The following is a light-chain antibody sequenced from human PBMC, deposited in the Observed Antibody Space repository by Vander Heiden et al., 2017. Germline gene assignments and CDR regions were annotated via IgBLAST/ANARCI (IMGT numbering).Light chain of an antibody. CDR3: QAWDSSTGV. Sequence: SSELTQPPSVSVSPGETASLSCSGDKLGDKYACWYQQKPGQSPVLVIYQDSKRPSGIPERFSGSNSGNTATLTMSGTQAMDEADYDCQAWDSSTGVFGGGTKLTVL. CDR2: QDS. CDR1: KLGDKY. V-gene: IGLV3-1*01. J-gene: IGLJ2*01.